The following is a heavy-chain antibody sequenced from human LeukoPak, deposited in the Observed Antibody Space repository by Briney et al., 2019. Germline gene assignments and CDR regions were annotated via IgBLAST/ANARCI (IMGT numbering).Heavy chain of an antibody. CDR1: GFTFSSYA. CDR3: ARDLKSSGYYYYGMDV. J-gene: IGHJ6*02. D-gene: IGHD3-22*01. V-gene: IGHV3-53*01. CDR2: IYSGGST. Sequence: GGSLRLSCAASGFTFSSYAMSWVRQAPGKGLEWVSVIYSGGSTYYADSVKGRFTISRDNSKNTLYLQMNSLRAEDTAVYYCARDLKSSGYYYYGMDVWGQGTRSPSP.